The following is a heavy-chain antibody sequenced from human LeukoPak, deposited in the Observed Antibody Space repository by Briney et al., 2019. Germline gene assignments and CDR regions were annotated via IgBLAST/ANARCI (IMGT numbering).Heavy chain of an antibody. Sequence: SGRSLRLSCAASGFTFSSSAIHWVRQAPGKGLEWVALISHDGSNKYYTDSVKGRFTISRDNSKNTLYLQMNSLRTEDTAVYYCARARFRDLPAAGPFGYWGQGTLVTVSS. J-gene: IGHJ4*02. V-gene: IGHV3-30*04. D-gene: IGHD6-13*01. CDR2: ISHDGSNK. CDR3: ARARFRDLPAAGPFGY. CDR1: GFTFSSSA.